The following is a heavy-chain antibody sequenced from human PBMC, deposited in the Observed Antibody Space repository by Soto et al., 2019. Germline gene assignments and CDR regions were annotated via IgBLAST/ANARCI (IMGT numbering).Heavy chain of an antibody. V-gene: IGHV1-69*01. CDR2: IIPIFGTA. CDR3: ARDVDEGIAVAGVFDP. Sequence: QVPLVQSGAEVKKPGSSVKVSCKASGGTFSSYAISWVRQAPGQGLEWMGGIIPIFGTANYAQKFQGRVTITADESTSTAYMELSSLRSEDTAVYYCARDVDEGIAVAGVFDPWGQGTLVTVSS. CDR1: GGTFSSYA. J-gene: IGHJ5*02. D-gene: IGHD6-19*01.